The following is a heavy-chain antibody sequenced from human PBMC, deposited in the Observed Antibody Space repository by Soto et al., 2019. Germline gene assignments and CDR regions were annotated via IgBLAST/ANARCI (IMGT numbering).Heavy chain of an antibody. CDR1: GYTFTSYG. CDR3: ARSNLNLRFLEWVPPFYYYYYGMDV. Sequence: ASVKVSCKASGYTFTSYGISWVRQAPGQGLEWMGWISAYNGNTNYAQKFQGRVTITADESTSTAYMELSSLRSEDTAVYYCARSNLNLRFLEWVPPFYYYYYGMDVWGQGTTVTVSS. J-gene: IGHJ6*02. V-gene: IGHV1-18*04. D-gene: IGHD3-3*01. CDR2: ISAYNGNT.